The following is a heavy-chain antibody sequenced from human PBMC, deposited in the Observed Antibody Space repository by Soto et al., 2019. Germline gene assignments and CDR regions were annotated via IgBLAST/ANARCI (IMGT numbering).Heavy chain of an antibody. CDR3: ARDRGFGMDL. Sequence: QMQLQETGPGLVRPSQTLSLSCTVSGGPIGSGNYYWNWIRQHPGKGLEWIGNIYNSGSISYNPSLKSRVTRSADTSKNQFSVNLSSVTAADTSVYLCARDRGFGMDLWGHGTTVIVSS. V-gene: IGHV4-31*03. CDR2: IYNSGSI. CDR1: GGPIGSGNYY. J-gene: IGHJ6*02.